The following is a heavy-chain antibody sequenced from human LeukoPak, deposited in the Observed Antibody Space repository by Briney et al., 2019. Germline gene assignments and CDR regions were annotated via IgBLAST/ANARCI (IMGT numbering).Heavy chain of an antibody. Sequence: GGSLRLSCAASGFTFSSYGMNWFRQTPGKGLEWLASISSSSAAINYAASVRGRFTISRDNAKNSLYLQTNSLRDDDTAVYYCAEGVTFFDYWGQGILVTVSS. CDR3: AEGVTFFDY. V-gene: IGHV3-48*02. D-gene: IGHD4-4*01. J-gene: IGHJ4*02. CDR2: ISSSSAAI. CDR1: GFTFSSYG.